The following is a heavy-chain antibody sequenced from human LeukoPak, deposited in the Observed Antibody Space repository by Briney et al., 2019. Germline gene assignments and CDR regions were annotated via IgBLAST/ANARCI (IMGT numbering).Heavy chain of an antibody. CDR1: GGTFSSYA. CDR3: ARDSRDGYSIDC. V-gene: IGHV1-69*04. D-gene: IGHD5-24*01. CDR2: IIPILGIA. J-gene: IGHJ4*02. Sequence: ASVKVSCKASGGTFSSYAISWVRQAPGQGLEWMGRIIPILGIANYAQKFQGRVTITADKSTSTAYMELSSLRSEDTAVYYCARDSRDGYSIDCWGQGTLVTVSS.